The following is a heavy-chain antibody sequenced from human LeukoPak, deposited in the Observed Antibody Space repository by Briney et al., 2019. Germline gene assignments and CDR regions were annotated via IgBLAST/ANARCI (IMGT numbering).Heavy chain of an antibody. CDR3: ARQVGWLQPDY. Sequence: PSETLSLTCAASGYSISSGYYWGWIRQPPGKGLEWIGSIYHSGSTYYNPSLKSRVTISVDTSKNQFSLKLSSVTAADTAVYYCARQVGWLQPDYWGQGTLVTVSS. J-gene: IGHJ4*02. CDR1: GYSISSGYY. CDR2: IYHSGST. V-gene: IGHV4-38-2*01. D-gene: IGHD5-24*01.